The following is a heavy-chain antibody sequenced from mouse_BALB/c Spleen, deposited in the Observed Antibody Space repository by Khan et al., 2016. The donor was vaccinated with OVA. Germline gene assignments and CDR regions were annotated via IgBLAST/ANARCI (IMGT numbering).Heavy chain of an antibody. J-gene: IGHJ2*01. V-gene: IGHV3-2*02. CDR2: ISYSGRT. CDR1: GYSITSDYA. CDR3: ARSVTITTVVATDFDY. D-gene: IGHD1-1*01. Sequence: EVQLQESGPGLVKPSQSLSLTCTVTGYSITSDYAWNWIRQFPGNKLEWMGYISYSGRTSYNPSLKSRISITRDTSKNQFSLPLTSVTTEDSATYYCARSVTITTVVATDFDYWGQGTTLTVSS.